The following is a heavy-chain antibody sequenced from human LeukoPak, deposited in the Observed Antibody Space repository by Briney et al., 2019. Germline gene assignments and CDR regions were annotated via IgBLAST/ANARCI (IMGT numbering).Heavy chain of an antibody. D-gene: IGHD1-26*01. CDR2: ISGSGGST. J-gene: IGHJ4*02. CDR3: AKDSGSYFLPGAFDY. Sequence: GGSLRLSCAASGFTFSSYAMSWVRQAPGKGLEWVSAISGSGGSTYYADSVKGRFTISRDNSKNTPYLQMNSLRAEDTAVYYCAKDSGSYFLPGAFDYWGQGTLVTVSS. V-gene: IGHV3-23*01. CDR1: GFTFSSYA.